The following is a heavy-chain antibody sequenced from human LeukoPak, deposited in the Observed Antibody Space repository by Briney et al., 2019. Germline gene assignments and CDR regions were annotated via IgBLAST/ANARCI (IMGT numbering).Heavy chain of an antibody. Sequence: PSETLSLTCTVSGGSISSYYWSWIRQSAGKGLEWIGRIYTSGSTNYNPSLKSRVTMSVDTSKNQFSLKLSSVTAADTAVYYCARSSYDSSGSEFDYWGQGTLVTVSS. CDR3: ARSSYDSSGSEFDY. CDR1: GGSISSYY. J-gene: IGHJ4*02. V-gene: IGHV4-4*07. D-gene: IGHD3-22*01. CDR2: IYTSGST.